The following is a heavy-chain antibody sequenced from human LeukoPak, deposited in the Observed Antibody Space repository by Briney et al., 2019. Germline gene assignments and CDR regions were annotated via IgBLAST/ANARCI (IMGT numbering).Heavy chain of an antibody. CDR2: ISSSSSTI. CDR1: GFTFSSYS. V-gene: IGHV3-48*01. CDR3: ASTQYSITIFGVVADY. J-gene: IGHJ4*02. Sequence: GGSLRLSCAASGFTFSSYSMNWVRQAPGKGLEWVSYISSSSSTIYYADSVKGRFTISRDNAKNSLYLQMNSLRAEDTAVYYCASTQYSITIFGVVADYWGQGTLVTVSS. D-gene: IGHD3-3*01.